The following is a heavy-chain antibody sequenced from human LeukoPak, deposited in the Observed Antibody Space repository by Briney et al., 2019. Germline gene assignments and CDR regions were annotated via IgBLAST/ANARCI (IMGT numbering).Heavy chain of an antibody. Sequence: GGSLRLSCAASGFTFSSYWMSWVRQAPGKGLEWVANIKQDGSAKYYVDSVKGRFTISRDNTKNSLYLQMSSLRAEDTAVYYCARDSYSSSWSGLFDYWGQGTLVTVSS. J-gene: IGHJ4*02. CDR1: GFTFSSYW. V-gene: IGHV3-7*01. CDR3: ARDSYSSSWSGLFDY. CDR2: IKQDGSAK. D-gene: IGHD6-13*01.